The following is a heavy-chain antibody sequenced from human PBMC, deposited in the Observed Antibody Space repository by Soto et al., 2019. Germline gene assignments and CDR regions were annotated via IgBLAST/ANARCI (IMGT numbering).Heavy chain of an antibody. CDR3: ARAVKSRGYRFDH. CDR2: IYYSGST. CDR1: GGSISSGGYY. D-gene: IGHD5-18*01. Sequence: PSETLSLTCTVSGGSISSGGYYWSWIRQHPGKGLEWIGYIYYSGSTYYNPSLKSRVTISVDTSKNQFSLKLSSVTAADTAVYYCARAVKSRGYRFDHWGQGTLVTVSS. J-gene: IGHJ4*02. V-gene: IGHV4-31*03.